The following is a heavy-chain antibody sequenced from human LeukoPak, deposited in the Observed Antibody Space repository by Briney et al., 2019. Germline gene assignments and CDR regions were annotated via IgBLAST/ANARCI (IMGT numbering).Heavy chain of an antibody. CDR3: ARIDAFDI. V-gene: IGHV3-11*06. CDR1: GFTFTDYY. CDR2: ITNSGSYT. Sequence: GGSLRLSCAASGFTFTDYYMSWIRQAPGKGLDWVSYITNSGSYTKYADSVKGRFTISRDNAKNSLDLQMNSLRAEDTAVYYCARIDAFDIWGQGTMVTVSS. J-gene: IGHJ3*02.